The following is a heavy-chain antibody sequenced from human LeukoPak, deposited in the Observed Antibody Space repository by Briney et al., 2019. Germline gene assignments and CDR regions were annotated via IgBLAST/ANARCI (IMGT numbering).Heavy chain of an antibody. V-gene: IGHV4-59*08. CDR1: GGSISSDY. CDR3: ATRGY. Sequence: SETLSLTCTVSGGSISSDYWQWIRQPPGKGLEWIGYIYNSGSNNYNPSLKSRVTISIDTFKNQFSLKLTSVTAADTAVYYCATRGYWGQKTLVTVSS. D-gene: IGHD3-10*01. CDR2: IYNSGSN. J-gene: IGHJ4*02.